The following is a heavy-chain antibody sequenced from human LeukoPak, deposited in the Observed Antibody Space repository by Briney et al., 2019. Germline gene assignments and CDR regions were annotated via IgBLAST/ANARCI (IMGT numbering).Heavy chain of an antibody. Sequence: PSETLSLTCTVSGGSISSYYWSWIRQPPGKGLEWRGDIYYSGSTNYNPSLKSRVTISVDTSKNQFSLRLSSVTAADTAVYYCAREQESAAGTTTYFDYWGQGTLVTVSS. J-gene: IGHJ4*02. D-gene: IGHD6-13*01. CDR1: GGSISSYY. V-gene: IGHV4-59*01. CDR2: IYYSGST. CDR3: AREQESAAGTTTYFDY.